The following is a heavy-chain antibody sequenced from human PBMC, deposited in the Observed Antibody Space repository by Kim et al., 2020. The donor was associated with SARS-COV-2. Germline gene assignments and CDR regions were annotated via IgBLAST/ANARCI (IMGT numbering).Heavy chain of an antibody. J-gene: IGHJ5*02. CDR3: ARDRVEMATIDWFDP. D-gene: IGHD5-12*01. Sequence: SVKGQFTISRDNAKNSLYLQMNSLRAEDTAVYYCARDRVEMATIDWFDPWGQGTLVTVSS. V-gene: IGHV3-21*01.